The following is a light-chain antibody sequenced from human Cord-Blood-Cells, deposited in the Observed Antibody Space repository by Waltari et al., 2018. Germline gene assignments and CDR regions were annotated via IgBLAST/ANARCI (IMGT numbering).Light chain of an antibody. V-gene: IGLV5-45*01. Sequence: QAVLTQPASLSASPGASASLTCPLRSGINVGTYRLYWYPQKPGSPPQYLLRYKSDSDKQQGSGVPSRFSGSKDASANAGILLISGLQSEDEADYYCMIWHSSAWVFGGGTKLTVL. CDR2: YKSDSDK. CDR3: MIWHSSAWV. J-gene: IGLJ3*02. CDR1: SGINVGTYR.